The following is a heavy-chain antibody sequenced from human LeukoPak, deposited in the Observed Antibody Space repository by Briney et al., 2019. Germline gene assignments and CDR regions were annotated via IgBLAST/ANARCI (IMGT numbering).Heavy chain of an antibody. D-gene: IGHD3-16*01. CDR2: IRYDGSTN. CDR1: GFTFRDYD. Sequence: GGSLRLSCAASGFTFRDYDMHWVRQPPGKGLEWVAFIRYDGSTNYYAESVKGRFTISRDNSKNTMYLQIDSLRVGDTAVYYCAIVIAGGAFNWGQGALVTVSS. J-gene: IGHJ4*02. V-gene: IGHV3-30*02. CDR3: AIVIAGGAFN.